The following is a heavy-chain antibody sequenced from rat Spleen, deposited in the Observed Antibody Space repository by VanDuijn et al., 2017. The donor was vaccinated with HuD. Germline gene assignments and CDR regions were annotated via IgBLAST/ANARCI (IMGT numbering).Heavy chain of an antibody. D-gene: IGHD1-1*01. V-gene: IGHV2-43*01. J-gene: IGHJ1*01. CDR3: AREGTVSRYFDF. CDR2: MWTGGTT. Sequence: QVQLKESGPGLVQPSQTLSLTCTVSGFSLSSSHVSWVRQPPGKGLEWVGVMWTGGTTAYNSLLKSRLSISRDTSKNQVFLKMNSLQSEDTTTYYCAREGTVSRYFDFWGPGTMVTVSS. CDR1: GFSLSSSH.